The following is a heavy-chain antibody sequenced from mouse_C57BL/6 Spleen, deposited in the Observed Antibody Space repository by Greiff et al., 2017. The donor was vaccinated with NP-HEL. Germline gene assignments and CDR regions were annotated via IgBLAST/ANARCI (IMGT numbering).Heavy chain of an antibody. CDR2: IFPSDSDT. CDR1: GYTFTSYW. Sequence: QVQLQQPGAELVRPGSSVKLSCNASGYTFTSYWLAWVKQRPGQGLEWFCNIFPSDSDTHYTQKFKDKATLTVDKSSSTAYMQISSLTSEDSAVYYCARRGYGNDRYYAMDYWGKGTSVTVSS. J-gene: IGHJ4*01. CDR3: ARRGYGNDRYYAMDY. V-gene: IGHV1-61*01. D-gene: IGHD2-2*01.